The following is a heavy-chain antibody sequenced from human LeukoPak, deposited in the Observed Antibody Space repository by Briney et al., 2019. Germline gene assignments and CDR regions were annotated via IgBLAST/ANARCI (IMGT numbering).Heavy chain of an antibody. V-gene: IGHV3-23*01. Sequence: GGSLRLSCAASGFTFSSYAMSWVRQAPGKGLEWVSAISGSGGSTYYADSVKGRFTISRDNSKNSLYLQMNSLRTEDTALYYCAKDFVGAANDYWGQGTLVTVSS. D-gene: IGHD1-26*01. CDR1: GFTFSSYA. CDR2: ISGSGGST. J-gene: IGHJ4*02. CDR3: AKDFVGAANDY.